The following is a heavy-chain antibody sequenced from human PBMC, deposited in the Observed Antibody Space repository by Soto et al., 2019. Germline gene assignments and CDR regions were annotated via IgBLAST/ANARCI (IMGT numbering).Heavy chain of an antibody. V-gene: IGHV3-7*01. CDR3: ATRPNNVHSYFGVFDF. CDR1: GLAFSTHW. J-gene: IGHJ4*02. Sequence: TGGSLRLSCAASGLAFSTHWMTWVRQTPGKGLEWVANINQDGTEKYYVDSVKGRFTISRDNAKNSLYLQMNSLRGEDTALYYYATRPNNVHSYFGVFDFWGQGTLVTVSS. CDR2: INQDGTEK. D-gene: IGHD4-4*01.